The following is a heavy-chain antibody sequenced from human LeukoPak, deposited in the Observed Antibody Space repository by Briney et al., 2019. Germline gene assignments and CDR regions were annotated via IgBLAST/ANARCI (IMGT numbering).Heavy chain of an antibody. CDR3: AKEDGDGDYPNWFDP. D-gene: IGHD4-17*01. V-gene: IGHV3-30*18. CDR2: ISYDGSRK. Sequence: GGSLRLSCAASGFTFSGSTMKWVRQAPGKGLEWVAVISYDGSRKHYADSVKGRFTISRDNSKNTLDLQMNSLRAEDTAVYYCAKEDGDGDYPNWFDPWGQGTLVTVSS. CDR1: GFTFSGST. J-gene: IGHJ5*02.